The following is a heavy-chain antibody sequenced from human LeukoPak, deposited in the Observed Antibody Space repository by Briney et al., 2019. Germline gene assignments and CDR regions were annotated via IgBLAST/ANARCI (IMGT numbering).Heavy chain of an antibody. CDR2: SSGRSGNT. Sequence: GGSLRLSCAASGFTFSSYSMNWVRQAPGKGLEWVSLSSGRSGNTYYADSVKGRFTISRDNSRNTLYLQMNSLRADDTAEYYCAKRDYDHHYMDVWGKGTTVTVSS. V-gene: IGHV3-23*01. CDR3: AKRDYDHHYMDV. CDR1: GFTFSSYS. J-gene: IGHJ6*03.